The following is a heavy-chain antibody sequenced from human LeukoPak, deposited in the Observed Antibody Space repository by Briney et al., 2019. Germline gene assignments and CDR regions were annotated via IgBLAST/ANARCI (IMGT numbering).Heavy chain of an antibody. CDR2: ISSSSSYI. J-gene: IGHJ3*02. Sequence: PGGSLRLSCAASGFTFSSYSMNWVRQAPGKGLEWVSSISSSSSYIYYADSVKGRFTISRDNAKNSLYLQMNSLRAEDTAVYYCARDKSRYFDWLYAFDIWGQGTMVTVSS. CDR3: ARDKSRYFDWLYAFDI. CDR1: GFTFSSYS. D-gene: IGHD3-9*01. V-gene: IGHV3-21*01.